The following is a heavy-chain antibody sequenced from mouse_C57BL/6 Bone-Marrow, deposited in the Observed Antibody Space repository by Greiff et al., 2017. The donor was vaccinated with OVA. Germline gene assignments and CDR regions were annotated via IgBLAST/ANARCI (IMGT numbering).Heavy chain of an antibody. J-gene: IGHJ4*01. Sequence: QVQLQQSGAELVRPGASVTLSCKASGYTFTDYEMHWVKQTPVHGLEWIGAIDPETGGTAYTQKFKGKAILTADKSSSTAYMELRSLTSEDSAVYYCTRGYSNYDAMDYWGQGTAVTVSS. V-gene: IGHV1-15*01. CDR2: IDPETGGT. D-gene: IGHD2-5*01. CDR1: GYTFTDYE. CDR3: TRGYSNYDAMDY.